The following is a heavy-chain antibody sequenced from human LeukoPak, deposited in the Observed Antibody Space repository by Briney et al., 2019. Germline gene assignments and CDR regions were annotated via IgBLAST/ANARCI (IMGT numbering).Heavy chain of an antibody. J-gene: IGHJ6*03. V-gene: IGHV4-4*07. Sequence: SETLSLTCTVSGGSISSYCWSWIRQPAGKGLEWIGRIYTSGSTNYNPSLKSRVTMSVDTSKNQFSLKLSSVTAADTAVYYCAREAYSSSWYQSYYMDVWGKGTTVTVSS. CDR1: GGSISSYC. D-gene: IGHD6-13*01. CDR2: IYTSGST. CDR3: AREAYSSSWYQSYYMDV.